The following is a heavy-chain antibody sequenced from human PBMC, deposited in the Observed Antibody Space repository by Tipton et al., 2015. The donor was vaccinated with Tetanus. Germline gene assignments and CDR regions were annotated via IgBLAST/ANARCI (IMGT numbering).Heavy chain of an antibody. CDR2: IYYSGSA. CDR1: GGFISSYNYY. V-gene: IGHV4-39*01. CDR3: ARLSSSANDAHGFDI. J-gene: IGHJ3*02. Sequence: TLSLTCTVSGGFISSYNYYWGWIRQAPGEGLEWIGSIYYSGSAYYNPSLRSRVTMSVDTSKMQFSLKLRSLTDADTAVYYCARLSSSANDAHGFDIWGQGTMVTVSS. D-gene: IGHD3-22*01.